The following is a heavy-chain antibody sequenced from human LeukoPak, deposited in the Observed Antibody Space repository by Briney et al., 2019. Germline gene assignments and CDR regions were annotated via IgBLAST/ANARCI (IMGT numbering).Heavy chain of an antibody. CDR1: GYTFTDYY. CDR3: ASVILTGYDY. J-gene: IGHJ4*02. CDR2: INPNSGGT. D-gene: IGHD3-9*01. V-gene: IGHV1-2*02. Sequence: ASVKVSCKASGYTFTDYYMHWVRQAPGQGLEWMGWINPNSGGTNYAQNFQGRVTMTRDTSISTAYIELSRLRSDDTAVYYCASVILTGYDYWGQGTLVTVSS.